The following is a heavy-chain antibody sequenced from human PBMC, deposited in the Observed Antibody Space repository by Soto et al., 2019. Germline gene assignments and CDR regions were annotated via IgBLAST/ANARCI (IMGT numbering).Heavy chain of an antibody. D-gene: IGHD6-13*01. CDR3: AERRGGSRWYGGDS. J-gene: IGHJ4*02. CDR2: ISYAGDYQ. Sequence: QVQLVESGGGAVQPGRSLRLSCAASGFTFSSYGMHWVRQAPGKGLEWVAVISYAGDYQYYADSVKGRFTISRDNSKSTLYLQMNTLRREDTAVYFCAERRGGSRWYGGDSWGQGTRVTGSS. CDR1: GFTFSSYG. V-gene: IGHV3-30*03.